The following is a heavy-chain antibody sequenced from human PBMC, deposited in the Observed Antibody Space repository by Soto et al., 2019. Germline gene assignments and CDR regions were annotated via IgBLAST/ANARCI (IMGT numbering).Heavy chain of an antibody. CDR2: INSDGSST. V-gene: IGHV3-74*01. D-gene: IGHD6-19*01. Sequence: PGGSLRLSCAASGFTFSSFWMHWVRQAPGKGLVWVSRINSDGSSTSYADSVKGRFTISRDNAKNTLYLQMNSLRAEDTAVYYCARVGVTYSSGWYRAFDIWGQGTMVTVSS. J-gene: IGHJ3*02. CDR1: GFTFSSFW. CDR3: ARVGVTYSSGWYRAFDI.